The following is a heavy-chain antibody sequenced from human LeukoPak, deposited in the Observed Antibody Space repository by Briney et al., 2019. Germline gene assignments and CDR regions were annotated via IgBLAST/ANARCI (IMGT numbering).Heavy chain of an antibody. Sequence: ASVKVSCKASGYTFTGYYMHWVRQATGQGLEWMGWMNPNSGNTGYAQKFQGRGTMTRNTSISTAYMELSSLRSEDTAVYYCARTIIAAAGSDSDYWGQGTLVTVSS. CDR1: GYTFTGYY. CDR3: ARTIIAAAGSDSDY. D-gene: IGHD6-13*01. CDR2: MNPNSGNT. V-gene: IGHV1-8*02. J-gene: IGHJ4*02.